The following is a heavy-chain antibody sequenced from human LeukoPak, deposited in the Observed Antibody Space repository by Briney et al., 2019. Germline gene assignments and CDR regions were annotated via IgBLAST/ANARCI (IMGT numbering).Heavy chain of an antibody. V-gene: IGHV1-2*02. CDR1: GYTFTGYY. CDR3: ARVETRAPNDFAPGLFDY. J-gene: IGHJ4*02. Sequence: GASVKVSCKDSGYTFTGYYLHWVPQAPGQGLEWMGWINPNSGGTNYAQKFQGRVTMTRDTSISTAYMELSRLRSDDTAVYYCARVETRAPNDFAPGLFDYWGQGTLVTVSS. D-gene: IGHD3/OR15-3a*01. CDR2: INPNSGGT.